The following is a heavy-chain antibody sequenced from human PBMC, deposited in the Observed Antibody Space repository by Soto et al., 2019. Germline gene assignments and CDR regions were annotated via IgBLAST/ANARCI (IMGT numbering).Heavy chain of an antibody. J-gene: IGHJ6*02. Sequence: EVQLVESGGGLVKPGGSLRLSCAASGFTFSSYSMNWVRQAPGKGLEWVSSISSSSSYIYYADSVKGRFTISRDNAKNSLYLQMNSLRAEDTAVYYCANERPEHGYGMDVWGQGTTVTVSS. CDR3: ANERPEHGYGMDV. CDR2: ISSSSSYI. D-gene: IGHD1-1*01. V-gene: IGHV3-21*01. CDR1: GFTFSSYS.